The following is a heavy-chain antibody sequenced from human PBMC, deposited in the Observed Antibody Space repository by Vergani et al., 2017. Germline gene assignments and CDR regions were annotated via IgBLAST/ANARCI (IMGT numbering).Heavy chain of an antibody. V-gene: IGHV3-7*01. CDR3: AREGGDARSFDY. CDR1: GFTFSSYW. Sequence: EVQLVESGGGLVQPGGSLRLSCAASGFTFSSYWMSWVRQAPGKGLEWVANIKQDGSEKYYVDSVKGRFTISRDNSKNTLYLQMNSLRAEDTAVYYCAREGGDARSFDYWGQGTLVTVSS. D-gene: IGHD2-21*01. CDR2: IKQDGSEK. J-gene: IGHJ4*02.